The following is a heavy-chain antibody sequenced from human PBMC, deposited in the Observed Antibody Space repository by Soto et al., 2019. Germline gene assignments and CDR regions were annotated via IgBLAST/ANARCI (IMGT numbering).Heavy chain of an antibody. CDR2: IIYDGSTK. J-gene: IGHJ4*02. CDR1: GFTFSSYG. Sequence: QVQLVETGGGVVQPGRSLRLSCAASGFTFSSYGMHWVRQAPGKGLERVAVIIYDGSTKYYADSVKGRLTISRDNSKSTLYLQMNSLRVEDTAVYYCAKDRMGAGVRGYFDYWGQGTLVTVSS. D-gene: IGHD3-10*01. CDR3: AKDRMGAGVRGYFDY. V-gene: IGHV3-30*18.